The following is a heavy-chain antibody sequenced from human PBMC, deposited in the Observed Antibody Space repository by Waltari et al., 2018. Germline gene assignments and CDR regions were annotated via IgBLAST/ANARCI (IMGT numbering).Heavy chain of an antibody. CDR1: GYRFTSYW. CDR2: IYPGDSET. CDR3: ARLDSSGWQY. Sequence: EVQLEQSGSEVKKPGESLRISCNGSGYRFTSYWTAWVRQRPGRGLEWMGIIYPGDSETRYSPPFEGQVTMSADKSISTAYLQWSRLQASDTAIYYCARLDSSGWQYWGQGTLVIVSS. V-gene: IGHV5-51*01. D-gene: IGHD6-19*01. J-gene: IGHJ4*02.